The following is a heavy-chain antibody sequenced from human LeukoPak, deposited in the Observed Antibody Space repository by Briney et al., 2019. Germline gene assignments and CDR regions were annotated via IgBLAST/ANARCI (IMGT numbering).Heavy chain of an antibody. V-gene: IGHV3-30*18. D-gene: IGHD3-10*01. CDR1: GFTFSSYG. CDR2: ISYDGSNK. CDR3: AKDPGQSFDY. J-gene: IGHJ4*02. Sequence: GGSLRLSCAASGFTFSSYGMHWVRQAPGKGLEWVAVISYDGSNKYYADSVKGRFTISRDNSKNTLYLQMNSLGAEDTAVYYCAKDPGQSFDYWGQGTLVTVSS.